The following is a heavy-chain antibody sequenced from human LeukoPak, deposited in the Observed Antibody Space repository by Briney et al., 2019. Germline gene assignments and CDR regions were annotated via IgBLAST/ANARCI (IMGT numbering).Heavy chain of an antibody. V-gene: IGHV4-59*12. CDR2: IYYSGST. Sequence: SETLSLTCTVSGGSISSYYWSWIRQPPGKGLEWIGYIYYSGSTNYNPSLKSRVTISVDTSKNQFSLKLSSVTAADTAVYYCARPSSSWPLYYYYYMDVWGKGTTVTVSS. CDR1: GGSISSYY. CDR3: ARPSSSWPLYYYYYMDV. J-gene: IGHJ6*03. D-gene: IGHD6-13*01.